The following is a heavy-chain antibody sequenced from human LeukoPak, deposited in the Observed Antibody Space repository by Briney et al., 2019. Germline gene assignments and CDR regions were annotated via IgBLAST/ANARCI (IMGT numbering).Heavy chain of an antibody. CDR1: GYTFTSYG. D-gene: IGHD3-10*01. V-gene: IGHV1-18*01. Sequence: APVKVSCKASGYTFTSYGISWVRQAPGQGLEWMGWISAYNGNTNYAQKLQGRVTMTTDTSTSTAYMELRSLRSDDTAVYYCARVGFTMVRGVILRGYYFDYWGQGTLVTVSS. J-gene: IGHJ4*02. CDR3: ARVGFTMVRGVILRGYYFDY. CDR2: ISAYNGNT.